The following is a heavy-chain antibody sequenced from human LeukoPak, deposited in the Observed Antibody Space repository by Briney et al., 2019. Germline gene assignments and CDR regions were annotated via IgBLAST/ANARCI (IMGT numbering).Heavy chain of an antibody. D-gene: IGHD6-13*01. Sequence: SETLSLTCTVSGGSVSSSGYYWGWIRQPPGKGPEWIGSIHNSGSTYYNPSLKSRVTISGDTSKNQFSLKLSSVTAADTAVYYCARETRIAAAGIHYYYYMDVWGKGTTVTISS. CDR2: IHNSGST. V-gene: IGHV4-39*07. CDR1: GGSVSSSGYY. CDR3: ARETRIAAAGIHYYYYMDV. J-gene: IGHJ6*03.